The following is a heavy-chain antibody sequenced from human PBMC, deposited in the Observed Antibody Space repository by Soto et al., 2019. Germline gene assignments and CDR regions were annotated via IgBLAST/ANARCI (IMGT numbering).Heavy chain of an antibody. CDR2: MSYDSDNE. CDR1: GFSFNTYG. V-gene: IGHV3-30*03. Sequence: GGSLRLSCAASGFSFNTYGMHWVRQAPGKGLEWVAVMSYDSDNEYYGDSVRSRFTISRDNSKNTLYLQMNNLRAEDTAVYYCAREVSSSGSYYFRWGMDVWGQGTTVTVSS. CDR3: AREVSSSGSYYFRWGMDV. D-gene: IGHD3-10*01. J-gene: IGHJ6*02.